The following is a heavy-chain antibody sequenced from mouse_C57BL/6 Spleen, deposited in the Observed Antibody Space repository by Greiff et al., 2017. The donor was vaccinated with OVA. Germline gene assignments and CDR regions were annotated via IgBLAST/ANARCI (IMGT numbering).Heavy chain of an antibody. J-gene: IGHJ3*01. D-gene: IGHD2-2*01. Sequence: QVQLQQSGAELARPGASVKLSCKASGYTFTSYGISWVKQRTGQGLEWIGEIYPRSGNTYYNEKFKGKATLTADKSSSTAYMELRSLTSEDSAVYFCARYGYDEGAWFAYWGQGTLVTVSA. CDR3: ARYGYDEGAWFAY. V-gene: IGHV1-81*01. CDR1: GYTFTSYG. CDR2: IYPRSGNT.